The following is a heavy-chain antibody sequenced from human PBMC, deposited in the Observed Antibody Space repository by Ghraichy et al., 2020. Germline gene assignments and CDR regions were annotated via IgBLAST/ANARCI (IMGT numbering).Heavy chain of an antibody. V-gene: IGHV4-30-4*01. CDR3: ARESVENGYNHLDY. CDR1: GGSISSVDYY. Sequence: SQTLSLTCTVSGGSISSVDYYWSWIRQPPGKGLEWIGYIYYSGSTYYNPSLKSRVSLSVDTSKNQFSLKLSSVTAADTAVYYCARESVENGYNHLDYWGQGTLVTVSS. CDR2: IYYSGST. D-gene: IGHD5-24*01. J-gene: IGHJ4*02.